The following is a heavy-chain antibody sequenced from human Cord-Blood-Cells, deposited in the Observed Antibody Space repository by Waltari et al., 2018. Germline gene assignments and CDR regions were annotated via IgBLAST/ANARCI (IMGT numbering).Heavy chain of an antibody. CDR1: GYSISSGYY. CDR2: IYQSGGT. Sequence: QVQLQESGPGLVKPSETLSLTCTVSGYSISSGYYWGWIRQPPGKGLEWIGSIYQSGGTYYNPSLKSRVTISVDTSKNQFSLKLSSVTAADTAVYYCARGVVVVPAAMYNWFDPWGQGTLVTVSS. CDR3: ARGVVVVPAAMYNWFDP. V-gene: IGHV4-38-2*02. J-gene: IGHJ5*02. D-gene: IGHD2-2*01.